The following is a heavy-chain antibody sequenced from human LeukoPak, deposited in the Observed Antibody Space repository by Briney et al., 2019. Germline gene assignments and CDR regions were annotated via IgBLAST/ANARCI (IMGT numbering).Heavy chain of an antibody. CDR2: INPNSGGT. J-gene: IGHJ4*02. Sequence: ASVKVSCKASGYTFTGYYMHWVRQAPGQGLEWMGWINPNSGGTNYAQKFQGRVTMTRDTSISTAYMELSRLRSDATAVYYCARGSDDFWSGYSPSYWGQGTLVTVSS. CDR1: GYTFTGYY. CDR3: ARGSDDFWSGYSPSY. V-gene: IGHV1-2*02. D-gene: IGHD3-3*01.